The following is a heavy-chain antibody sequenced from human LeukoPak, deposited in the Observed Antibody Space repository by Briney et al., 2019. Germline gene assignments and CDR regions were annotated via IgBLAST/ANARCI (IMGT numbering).Heavy chain of an antibody. CDR1: GGSISSGGYY. Sequence: SETPSLTCTVSGGSISSGGYYWSWIRQHPGKGLEWIGYIYYSGSTYYNPSLKSRVTISVDTSKNQFSLKLSSVTAADTAVYYCARERHDYGGNSYFDYWGQGTLVTVSS. CDR3: ARERHDYGGNSYFDY. J-gene: IGHJ4*02. V-gene: IGHV4-31*03. D-gene: IGHD4-23*01. CDR2: IYYSGST.